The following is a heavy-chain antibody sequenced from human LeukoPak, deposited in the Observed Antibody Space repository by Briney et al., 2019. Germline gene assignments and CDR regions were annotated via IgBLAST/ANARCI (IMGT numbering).Heavy chain of an antibody. V-gene: IGHV4-30-2*01. CDR1: GGSISSGGYS. J-gene: IGHJ6*02. D-gene: IGHD6-13*01. CDR2: IYHSGST. CDR3: ARLAAAGTYYYYGMDV. Sequence: PSETLSLTCAVSGGSISSGGYSWSWIRQPPGKGLEWIGYIYHSGSTYYNPSLKSRVTISVDRSKNQFSLKLSSVTAADTAVYYCARLAAAGTYYYYGMDVWGQGTTVTVSS.